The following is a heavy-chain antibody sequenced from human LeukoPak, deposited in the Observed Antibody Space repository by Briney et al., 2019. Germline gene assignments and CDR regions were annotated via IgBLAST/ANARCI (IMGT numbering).Heavy chain of an antibody. CDR1: GGTFSSYA. J-gene: IGHJ4*02. CDR2: INPSGGST. D-gene: IGHD6-13*01. V-gene: IGHV1-46*01. CDR3: AREKASSSWYRGIDY. Sequence: GASVKVSCKASGGTFSSYAISWVRQAPGQGLEWMGIINPSGGSTSYAQKFQGRVTMTRDTSTSTVYMELSSLRSEDTAVYYCAREKASSSWYRGIDYWGQGTLVTVSS.